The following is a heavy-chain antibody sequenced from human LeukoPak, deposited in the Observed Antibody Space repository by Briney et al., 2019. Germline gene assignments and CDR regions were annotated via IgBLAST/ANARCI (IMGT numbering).Heavy chain of an antibody. J-gene: IGHJ4*02. D-gene: IGHD3-10*01. CDR1: GYSFTSYW. Sequence: GESLKISCKGSGYSFTSYWIGWVRQMPGKGLEWMGIIYPGDSDTRYSPSFQGQVTISADKSISTAYLQWSSLKASDTAMYYCARCTSMVRGVNYFDYWGQGTLVTVSS. V-gene: IGHV5-51*01. CDR2: IYPGDSDT. CDR3: ARCTSMVRGVNYFDY.